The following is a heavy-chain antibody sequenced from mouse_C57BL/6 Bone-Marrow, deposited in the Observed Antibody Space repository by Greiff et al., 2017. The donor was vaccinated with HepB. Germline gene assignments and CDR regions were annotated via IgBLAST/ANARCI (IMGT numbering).Heavy chain of an antibody. CDR2: IYPGDGDT. V-gene: IGHV1-82*01. Sequence: QVQLQQPGAELVKPGASVKLSCKASGYTFTSYWMHWVKQGPGKGLEWIGRIYPGDGDTNYNGKFKGKATLTADKSSSTAYMQRSSLTSEDAAVYFCARPITTVGDYFDYWGQGTTLTVSS. CDR3: ARPITTVGDYFDY. D-gene: IGHD1-1*01. CDR1: GYTFTSYW. J-gene: IGHJ2*01.